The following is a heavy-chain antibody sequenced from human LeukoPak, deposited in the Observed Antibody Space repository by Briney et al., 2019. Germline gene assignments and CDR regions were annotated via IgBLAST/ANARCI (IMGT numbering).Heavy chain of an antibody. V-gene: IGHV3-21*04. J-gene: IGHJ4*02. CDR1: GFTFSSYS. CDR3: AKAARNRIAAADY. D-gene: IGHD6-13*01. CDR2: ISSGSSYI. Sequence: GGSLRLSCAASGFTFSSYSMNWVRQAPGKGLEWVSFISSGSSYIYYADSVKGRFTISRDNAQNSLYLQMNSLRAEDTAVYYCAKAARNRIAAADYWGQGTLVTVSS.